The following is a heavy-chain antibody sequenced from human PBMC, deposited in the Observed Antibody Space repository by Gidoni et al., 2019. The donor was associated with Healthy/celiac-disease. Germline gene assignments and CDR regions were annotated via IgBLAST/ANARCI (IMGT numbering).Heavy chain of an antibody. CDR2: ISSSGSTI. CDR3: ARDWLVFDAFDI. D-gene: IGHD6-19*01. Sequence: EVQLVESGGVLVQRAGSLRPSGAASGFTSSGYEMNWVRQVPGKGLEWVTYISSSGSTINYADSVKGRFTITRDNAKNSLYLEMNSLRAEDTAVYYCARDWLVFDAFDIWGQGTMVTVSS. J-gene: IGHJ3*02. V-gene: IGHV3-48*03. CDR1: GFTSSGYE.